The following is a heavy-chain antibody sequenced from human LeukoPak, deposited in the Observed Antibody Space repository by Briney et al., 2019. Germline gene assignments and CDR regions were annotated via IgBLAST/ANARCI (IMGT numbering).Heavy chain of an antibody. CDR2: ISYDGSNK. D-gene: IGHD3-10*01. CDR1: GFTFSSYG. Sequence: GGSLRLSCAASGFTFSSYGMHWVRQAPGKGLEWVAVISYDGSNKYYADSVKGRFTISRDNSKNTLYLQMNSLRAEDTAVYYCAKIGLVLLWFGDPPHDAFDIWGQGTMVTVSS. V-gene: IGHV3-30*18. CDR3: AKIGLVLLWFGDPPHDAFDI. J-gene: IGHJ3*02.